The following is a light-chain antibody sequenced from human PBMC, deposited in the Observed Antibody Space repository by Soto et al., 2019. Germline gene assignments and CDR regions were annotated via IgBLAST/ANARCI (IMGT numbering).Light chain of an antibody. V-gene: IGLV2-14*01. CDR2: EVS. CDR1: SSDVGGYNY. J-gene: IGLJ3*02. CDR3: ISYTSSSTWV. Sequence: QSVLTRPASVSGSPGQSITISCTGTSSDVGGYNYVSWYQQHPGKAPKLMIYEVSNRPSGVSDRFSGSRSGNTASLTISGLQAEDESDYYCISYTSSSTWVFGGGTKLTVL.